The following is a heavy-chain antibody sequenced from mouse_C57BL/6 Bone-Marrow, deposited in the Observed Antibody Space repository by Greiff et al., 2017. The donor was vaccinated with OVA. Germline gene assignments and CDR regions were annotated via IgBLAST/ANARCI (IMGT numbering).Heavy chain of an antibody. V-gene: IGHV1-4*01. CDR3: ARVLTLPWFAY. D-gene: IGHD4-1*01. J-gene: IGHJ3*01. Sequence: VQLQQSGAELARPGASVKMSCKASGYTFTSYTMHWVKQRPGQGLEWIGYINPSSGYTKYNQKFKDKATLTADKSSSTAYMQLSSLTSEDSAVYYCARVLTLPWFAYWGQGTLVTVSA. CDR1: GYTFTSYT. CDR2: INPSSGYT.